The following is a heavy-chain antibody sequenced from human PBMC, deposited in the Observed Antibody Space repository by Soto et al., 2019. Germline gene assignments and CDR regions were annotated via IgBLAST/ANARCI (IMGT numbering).Heavy chain of an antibody. CDR1: GGSFSGYY. V-gene: IGHV4-34*01. J-gene: IGHJ1*01. CDR2: INHSGST. D-gene: IGHD6-19*01. CDR3: ARGSALSRYHSSGWYAYLTGYFQH. Sequence: SETLSLTCAVYGGSFSGYYWSWIRQPPGKGLEWIGEINHSGSTNYNPSLKSRVTISVDTSKNQFSLKVSSVTAADTAGYYCARGSALSRYHSSGWYAYLTGYFQHWGQGTLVTVSS.